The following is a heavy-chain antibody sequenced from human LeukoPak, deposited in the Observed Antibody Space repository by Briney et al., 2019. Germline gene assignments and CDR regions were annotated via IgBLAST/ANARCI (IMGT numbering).Heavy chain of an antibody. Sequence: SETLSLTCAVYGGSFSGYYWSWIRQPPGKGLEWIGYIYHSGSTYYNPSLKSRVTISVDRSKNQFSLKLSSVTAADTAVYYCARGAYCSGGSCYSDPYYFDHWGQGTLVTVSS. CDR1: GGSFSGYY. J-gene: IGHJ4*02. CDR3: ARGAYCSGGSCYSDPYYFDH. CDR2: IYHSGST. V-gene: IGHV4-34*01. D-gene: IGHD2-15*01.